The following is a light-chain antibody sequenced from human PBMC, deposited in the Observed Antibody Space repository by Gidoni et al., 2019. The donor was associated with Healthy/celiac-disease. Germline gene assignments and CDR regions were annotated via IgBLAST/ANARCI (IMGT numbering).Light chain of an antibody. V-gene: IGKV1-39*01. CDR2: AAS. J-gene: IGKJ1*01. Sequence: DIQMNQSPPSLSASVGDRVTITCRASQSISGYLNWYQQKPGKAPKLLIYAASSLQSGVPSRFSGSGSGTDFTLTISSLQPEDFETYYCQQSYSTPWTFGQGTKVEI. CDR1: QSISGY. CDR3: QQSYSTPWT.